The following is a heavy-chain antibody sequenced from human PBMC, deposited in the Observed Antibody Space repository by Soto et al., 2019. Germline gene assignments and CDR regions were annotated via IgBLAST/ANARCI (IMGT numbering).Heavy chain of an antibody. CDR3: ARLAEGGYSYGYNWFDP. CDR2: IYPGDSDT. J-gene: IGHJ5*02. CDR1: GYSFTSYW. V-gene: IGHV5-51*01. Sequence: PGESLKISCKGSGYSFTSYWIGWVRQMPGKGLEWMGIIYPGDSDTRYSPSFQGQVTISADKSISTAYLQWSSLKASDTAMYYYARLAEGGYSYGYNWFDPWGQGTLVTVSS. D-gene: IGHD5-18*01.